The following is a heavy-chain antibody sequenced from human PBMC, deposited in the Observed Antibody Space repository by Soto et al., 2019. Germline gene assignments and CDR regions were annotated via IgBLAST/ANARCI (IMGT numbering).Heavy chain of an antibody. Sequence: QVQLVQSGAEVKKPGSSVKVSCKASGGTFSSYAISWVRQAPGQGLEWMGGIIPIFGTANYAQKFQGRVTITADESTSTAYMELSSLSAEDTAVYDCARDKGRCSGCQGTYNGFDPGGQGGLVTVSS. CDR2: IIPIFGTA. CDR1: GGTFSSYA. D-gene: IGHD6-19*01. J-gene: IGHJ5*02. V-gene: IGHV1-69*01. CDR3: ARDKGRCSGCQGTYNGFDP.